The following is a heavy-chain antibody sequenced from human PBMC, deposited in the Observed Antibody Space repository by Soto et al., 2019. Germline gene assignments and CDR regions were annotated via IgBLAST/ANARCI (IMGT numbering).Heavy chain of an antibody. CDR1: GFTFSSYS. CDR3: ARDSYIFVVVKNYYFDY. J-gene: IGHJ4*02. Sequence: EVQLVESGGGLVQPGGSLRLSCAASGFTFSSYSMNWVRQAPGRVLEWVSYISSSSSTIYYADSVKGRFPISRANAKNLLYLQRNSLRDEDTAVYYCARDSYIFVVVKNYYFDYWGQGTLVTVCS. D-gene: IGHD3-3*02. V-gene: IGHV3-48*02. CDR2: ISSSSSTI.